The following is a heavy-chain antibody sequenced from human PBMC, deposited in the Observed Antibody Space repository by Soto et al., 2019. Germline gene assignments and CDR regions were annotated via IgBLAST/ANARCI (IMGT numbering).Heavy chain of an antibody. CDR2: ISGSGGRT. D-gene: IGHD3-22*01. CDR3: AKVYYYDSSGYFY. Sequence: GGSLRLSCAASGFTFSSYAMSWVRQAPGKGLEWVSAISGSGGRTYYADSVKGQFTISRDNSKNTLYLQMNSLRAEDTAVYYCAKVYYYDSSGYFYWGQGTPVTVSS. J-gene: IGHJ4*02. CDR1: GFTFSSYA. V-gene: IGHV3-23*01.